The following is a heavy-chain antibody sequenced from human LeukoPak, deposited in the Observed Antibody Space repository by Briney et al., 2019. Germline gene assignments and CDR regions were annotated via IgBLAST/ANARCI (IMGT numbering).Heavy chain of an antibody. CDR2: IDPSDSYT. Sequence: GESLKISRKGSGYSFTSYWISWVRQMPGKGLEWMGRIDPSDSYTNYSPSFQGHVTISADKSISTAYLQWSSLKASDTAMYYCARQQRPGATILDYWGQGTLVTVSS. CDR3: ARQQRPGATILDY. CDR1: GYSFTSYW. J-gene: IGHJ4*02. V-gene: IGHV5-10-1*01. D-gene: IGHD1-26*01.